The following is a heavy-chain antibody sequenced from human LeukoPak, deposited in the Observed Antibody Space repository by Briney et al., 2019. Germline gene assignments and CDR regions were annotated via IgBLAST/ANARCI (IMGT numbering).Heavy chain of an antibody. CDR2: IIPIFGTA. Sequence: SVKVSCKASGGTFSSYAISWVRQAPGQGLEWMGGIIPIFGTANYAQKFQGRVTITADESTSTAYMELSSLRSEDTAVYYCARDLPLEGNGMDVWGQGTTVTVSS. J-gene: IGHJ6*02. CDR1: GGTFSSYA. V-gene: IGHV1-69*13. CDR3: ARDLPLEGNGMDV.